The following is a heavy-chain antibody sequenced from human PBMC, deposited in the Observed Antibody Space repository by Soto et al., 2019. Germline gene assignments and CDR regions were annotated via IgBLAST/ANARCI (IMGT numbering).Heavy chain of an antibody. CDR2: ISAYNGNT. CDR3: ARGSYDDFWSGGNWFDP. CDR1: GYTFTSYG. D-gene: IGHD3-3*01. Sequence: GASVKVSCKASGYTFTSYGISWVRQAPGQGLEWMGWISAYNGNTNYAQKLQGRVTMTTDTSTSTAYMELRSLRSDDTAVYYCARGSYDDFWSGGNWFDPWGQGTLVTVSS. J-gene: IGHJ5*02. V-gene: IGHV1-18*04.